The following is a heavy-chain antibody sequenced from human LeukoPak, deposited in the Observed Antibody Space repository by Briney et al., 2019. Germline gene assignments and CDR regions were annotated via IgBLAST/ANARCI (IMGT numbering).Heavy chain of an antibody. CDR3: AKDGKGIAAAGRFDY. CDR1: GFTVSSNY. J-gene: IGHJ4*02. CDR2: IYIGGST. V-gene: IGHV3-66*01. Sequence: GGSLRLSCAASGFTVSSNYMSWVRQAPGKGLEWVSVIYIGGSTYYADSVKGRFTISRDNSKNTLYLQMNSLRAEDTAVYYCAKDGKGIAAAGRFDYWGQGTLVTVSS. D-gene: IGHD6-13*01.